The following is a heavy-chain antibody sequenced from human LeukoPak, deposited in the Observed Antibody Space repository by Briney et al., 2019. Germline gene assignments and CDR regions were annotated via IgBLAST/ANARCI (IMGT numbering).Heavy chain of an antibody. V-gene: IGHV4-31*03. CDR3: ARAPDSSSWYADC. CDR2: IYDSGTM. J-gene: IGHJ4*02. Sequence: SETLSLTCTVSGGSISSGGYYWTWIRQLPGKGLEWIGDIYDSGTMSYNPSLKSRVTISEDTSKNLFSVKLSSVTAADTAVYYCARAPDSSSWYADCWGQGTLVTVSS. CDR1: GGSISSGGYY. D-gene: IGHD6-13*01.